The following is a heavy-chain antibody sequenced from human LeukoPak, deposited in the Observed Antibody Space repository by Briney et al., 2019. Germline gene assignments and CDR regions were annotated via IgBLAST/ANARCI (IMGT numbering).Heavy chain of an antibody. CDR3: ATYFYGDYASYYCDF. D-gene: IGHD4-17*01. V-gene: IGHV4-4*02. CDR2: IHLGGTT. J-gene: IGHJ4*02. Sequence: PSQTLSLTCAVSGAPMSGSNSWSWSRQPPGKGLDWIGEIHLGGTTNYSPSLKSRVTMSVAKSKNHSSREVRSVTAADTAIYYCATYFYGDYASYYCDFWGQGTLVTVSS. CDR1: GAPMSGSNS.